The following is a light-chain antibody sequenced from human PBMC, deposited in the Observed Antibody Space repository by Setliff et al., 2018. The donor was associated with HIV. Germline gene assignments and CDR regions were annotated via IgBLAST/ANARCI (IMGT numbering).Light chain of an antibody. J-gene: IGLJ1*01. V-gene: IGLV2-18*02. Sequence: QSVLAQPPSVSGSPGQSVTISCTGTSSDVGSYNRVAWYQQTPGTAPKLMICEVSNRPSGVPDRFSGSKSGNTASLTISGLQAEDEADYYCSSYASTSYARSSIYVFGTGTKVTVL. CDR1: SSDVGSYNR. CDR3: SSYASTSYARSSIYV. CDR2: EVS.